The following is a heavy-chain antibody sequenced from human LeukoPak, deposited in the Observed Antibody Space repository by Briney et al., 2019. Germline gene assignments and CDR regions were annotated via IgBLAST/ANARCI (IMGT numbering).Heavy chain of an antibody. Sequence: ASVKVSCKASGGTFSSYAISWVRQAPGQGLEWMGWMNPNSGNTGYAQKFQGRVTMTRNTSISTAYMELSSLRSEDTAVYYCVVAAYYYYYYMDVWGKGTTVTISS. CDR1: GGTFSSYA. J-gene: IGHJ6*03. V-gene: IGHV1-8*02. CDR2: MNPNSGNT. D-gene: IGHD2-2*01. CDR3: VVAAYYYYYYMDV.